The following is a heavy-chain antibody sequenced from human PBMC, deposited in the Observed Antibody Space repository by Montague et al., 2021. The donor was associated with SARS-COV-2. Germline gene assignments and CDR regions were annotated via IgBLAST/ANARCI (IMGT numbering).Heavy chain of an antibody. J-gene: IGHJ4*02. Sequence: SETLSLTCTVSGGSVSSGSFYWSWIRQPPGKGLEWIGYIYYSGSTNYNPSLKSRVTISVDTSKSQFSLKLSSVTAADTAVYYCARVFPRWLQFDPYFDYWGQGTLVTVSS. CDR3: ARVFPRWLQFDPYFDY. CDR2: IYYSGST. D-gene: IGHD5-24*01. CDR1: GGSVSSGSFY. V-gene: IGHV4-61*01.